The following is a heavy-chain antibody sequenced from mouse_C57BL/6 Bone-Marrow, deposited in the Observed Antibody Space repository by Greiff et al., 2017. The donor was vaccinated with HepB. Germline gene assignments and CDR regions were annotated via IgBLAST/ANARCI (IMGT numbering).Heavy chain of an antibody. CDR1: GFTFSSYA. Sequence: EVKVVESGGGLVKPGGSLKLSCAASGFTFSSYAMSWVRQTPEKRLEWVATISDGGSYTYYPDNVKGRFTISRDNAKNNLYLQMSHLKSEDTAMYSCARGEGYDYVGFAYWGQGTLVTVSA. CDR3: ARGEGYDYVGFAY. J-gene: IGHJ3*01. CDR2: ISDGGSYT. V-gene: IGHV5-4*03. D-gene: IGHD2-4*01.